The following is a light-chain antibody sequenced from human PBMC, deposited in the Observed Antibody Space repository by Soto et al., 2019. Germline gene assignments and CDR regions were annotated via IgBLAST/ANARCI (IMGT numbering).Light chain of an antibody. J-gene: IGKJ5*01. CDR3: QQSYRTPIT. Sequence: DIQMTQSPSSLSASVGDRVTITCWTSQTISTYLHWYQHKPGKAPEVLIYTASNLQSGVPSRFSGSGSGTDFTLTISSLQPADSATYYCQQSYRTPITFGQGTRLEI. V-gene: IGKV1-39*01. CDR1: QTISTY. CDR2: TAS.